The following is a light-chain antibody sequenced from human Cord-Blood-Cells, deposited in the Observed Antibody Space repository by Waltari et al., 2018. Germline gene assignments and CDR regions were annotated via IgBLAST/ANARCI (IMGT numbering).Light chain of an antibody. CDR1: QSVSSY. V-gene: IGKV3-11*01. CDR2: GAS. J-gene: IGKJ5*01. Sequence: EIVLTQSPATLSLSPGERATLSCRASQSVSSYLAWYQQKPGQAPRLLIYGASNRATGIPARFSGSGSGTDFTLTISSREPEDFAVYYCQQRSNWPPITFGQGTRLEIK. CDR3: QQRSNWPPIT.